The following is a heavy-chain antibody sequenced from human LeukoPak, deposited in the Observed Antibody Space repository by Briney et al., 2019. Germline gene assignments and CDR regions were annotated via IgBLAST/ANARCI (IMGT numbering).Heavy chain of an antibody. J-gene: IGHJ4*02. CDR1: GGSISSGSYY. CDR2: IYTSGST. Sequence: PSETLSLTCTVSGGSISSGSYYWSWIRQPAGKGLEWIGRIYTSGSTNYNPSLKSRVTISVDTSKNQFSLKLSSVTAADTAVYYCARDLGEQWLVPYFDYWGQGTLVTVSS. CDR3: ARDLGEQWLVPYFDY. V-gene: IGHV4-61*02. D-gene: IGHD6-19*01.